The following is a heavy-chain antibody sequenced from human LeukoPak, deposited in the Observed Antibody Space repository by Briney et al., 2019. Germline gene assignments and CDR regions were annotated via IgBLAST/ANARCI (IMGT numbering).Heavy chain of an antibody. CDR3: ARAGGSGWFDP. V-gene: IGHV3-74*01. CDR2: INIDGST. D-gene: IGHD3-10*01. J-gene: IGHJ5*02. CDR1: GFTFRSYW. Sequence: GGSLRLSCAASGFTFRSYWMHWVGQAPGKGLVWVSRINIDGSTRYADSVEGRFTISRDNAKNTPYLQMNSLRAEDTAVYYCARAGGSGWFDPWGQGTLVTVSS.